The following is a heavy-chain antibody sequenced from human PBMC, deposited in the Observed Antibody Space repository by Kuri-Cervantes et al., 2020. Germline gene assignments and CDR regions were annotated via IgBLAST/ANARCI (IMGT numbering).Heavy chain of an antibody. CDR3: AKEGDYGDYVDY. D-gene: IGHD4-17*01. CDR2: ISSSGSTI. V-gene: IGHV3-48*04. CDR1: GFTFSSYS. J-gene: IGHJ4*02. Sequence: GESLKISCAASGFTFSSYSMNWVRQAPGKGLEWVSYISSSGSTIYYADSVKGRFTISRDNAKNSLYLQMNSLRAEDTAVYYCAKEGDYGDYVDYWGQGTLVTVSS.